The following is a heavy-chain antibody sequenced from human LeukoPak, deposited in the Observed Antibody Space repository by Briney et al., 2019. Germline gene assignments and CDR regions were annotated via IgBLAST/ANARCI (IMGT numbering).Heavy chain of an antibody. D-gene: IGHD2-2*01. Sequence: GGSLRLSCAASGFTFDDYAMHWVRQAPGKGLEWVSLISWDGGSNYYADSVKGRFTISRDKAKNSLYLQMNSLRAEDTAVYYCAKDYCSSTTSRFDPSGQGTLVTVSS. CDR2: ISWDGGSN. CDR1: GFTFDDYA. V-gene: IGHV3-43D*03. CDR3: AKDYCSSTTSRFDP. J-gene: IGHJ5*02.